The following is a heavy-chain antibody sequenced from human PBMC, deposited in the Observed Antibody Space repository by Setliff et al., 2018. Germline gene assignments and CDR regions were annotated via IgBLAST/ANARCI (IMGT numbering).Heavy chain of an antibody. CDR3: AKAPYASATPCWFDP. V-gene: IGHV1-46*01. J-gene: IGHJ5*02. D-gene: IGHD2-2*01. CDR2: INPGGLSS. CDR1: GYSFTSHY. Sequence: ASVKVSCKTSGYSFTSHYMHWVRQAPGQGLEWMGIINPGGLSSSSTQKFEGRVTMTRDTSTSTLYLQMNSLRVEDTAMYYCAKAPYASATPCWFDPWGQGTLVTVSS.